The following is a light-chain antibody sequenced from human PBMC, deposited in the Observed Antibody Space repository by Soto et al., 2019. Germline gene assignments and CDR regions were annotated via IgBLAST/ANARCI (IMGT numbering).Light chain of an antibody. CDR1: QSVKRY. J-gene: IGKJ2*01. V-gene: IGKV1-39*01. CDR2: AAS. Sequence: DIQMTQSPSSLSTYIGDRVIITCRASQSVKRYLNWYQHKPGKAPNLLIYAASTLQSGVPSRFSGSGSGTDFTLTTTSLQPEDFATYYCQQSFTHPPTFGQGTKLEIK. CDR3: QQSFTHPPT.